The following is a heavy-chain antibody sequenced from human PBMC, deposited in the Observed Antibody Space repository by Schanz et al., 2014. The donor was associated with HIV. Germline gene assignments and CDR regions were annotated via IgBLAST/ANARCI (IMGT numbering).Heavy chain of an antibody. CDR1: GFIIDNYW. V-gene: IGHV3-7*01. D-gene: IGHD3-10*01. J-gene: IGHJ4*02. CDR2: IKQDGGEK. CDR3: ARDSGPGSY. Sequence: EVHLEESGGGLVQPGGSLRLSCVGSGFIIDNYWMNWVRQAPGKGLEWVASIKQDGGEKHYVASVKGRFTISRDNVKNSLDLQMSSLRAEDTAVYYCARDSGPGSYWGQGTLVTVSS.